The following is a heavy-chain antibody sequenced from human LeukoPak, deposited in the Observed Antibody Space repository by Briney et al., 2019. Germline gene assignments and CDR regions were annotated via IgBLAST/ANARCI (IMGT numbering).Heavy chain of an antibody. Sequence: PGGSLRLSCVGYDFTVSTNYLNWVRQAPGKGLEWVSVILNDGRTYYADSVKGRFTISRDDSKNTVSLQMNSLRADDTAVYFCTRLAGIERVFRQKYFGFWGQGALVTVSS. D-gene: IGHD2-21*01. V-gene: IGHV3-53*01. CDR3: TRLAGIERVFRQKYFGF. CDR1: DFTVSTNY. J-gene: IGHJ4*02. CDR2: ILNDGRT.